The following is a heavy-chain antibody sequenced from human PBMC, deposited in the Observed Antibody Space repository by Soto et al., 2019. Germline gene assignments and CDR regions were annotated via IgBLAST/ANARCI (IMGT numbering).Heavy chain of an antibody. D-gene: IGHD3-3*01. J-gene: IGHJ6*01. CDR1: GGTFSSYA. V-gene: IGHV1-69*01. Sequence: QVQLVQSGAEVKKPGSSVKVSCKASGGTFSSYAISWVRPAPGQGLEWMGGLIPIFGTANYAQKFQGRVTITADQSTSTHSMELSSLGSEDPALYYCARGVSRFLEWLDPFYYFYGMDVWGQGTTVTVSS. CDR3: ARGVSRFLEWLDPFYYFYGMDV. CDR2: LIPIFGTA.